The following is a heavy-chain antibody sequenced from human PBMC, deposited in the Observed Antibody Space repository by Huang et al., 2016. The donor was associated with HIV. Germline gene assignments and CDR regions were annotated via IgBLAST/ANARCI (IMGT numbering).Heavy chain of an antibody. V-gene: IGHV4-39*01. CDR2: CFYDVNT. D-gene: IGHD3-10*01. J-gene: IGHJ4*02. CDR1: EGSISSSSYY. CDR3: AAMVRGVISYFDY. Sequence: QLQLQESGPGLVKPSETLSLTCTVSEGSISSSSYYLGWIRQPPGKGLEWIATCFYDVNTYYNPSLKRRVTISVDTSKNQFALNLSSVTAADTAVYYCAAMVRGVISYFDYWGQGTLVTVSS.